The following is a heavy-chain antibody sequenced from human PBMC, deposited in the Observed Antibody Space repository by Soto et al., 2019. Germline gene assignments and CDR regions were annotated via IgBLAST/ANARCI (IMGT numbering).Heavy chain of an antibody. J-gene: IGHJ4*02. CDR2: VNPILSMS. V-gene: IGHV1-69*02. CDR3: ASSYGSGYRAFDY. Sequence: QVQLVQSGAEVKRPGSSVKVSCKASGDTCNLYSINWVRQAPGVGLEWVGRVNPILSMSNYAQRFQGRVTMTADKSTSTAYMELRSLRSEDTAIYYCASSYGSGYRAFDYWGQGALVTVSS. CDR1: GDTCNLYS. D-gene: IGHD3-10*01.